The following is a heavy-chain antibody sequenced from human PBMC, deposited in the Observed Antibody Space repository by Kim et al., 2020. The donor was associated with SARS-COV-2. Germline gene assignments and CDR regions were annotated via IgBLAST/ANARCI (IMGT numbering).Heavy chain of an antibody. Sequence: GGSLRLSCAASGFTFSSYAMHWVRQAPGKGLEWVAVISYDGSNKYYADSVKGRFTISRDNSKNTLYLQMNSLRAEDTAVYYCARVIAKYQLLGSFDYWGQGTLVTVSS. CDR1: GFTFSSYA. CDR2: ISYDGSNK. D-gene: IGHD2-2*01. V-gene: IGHV3-30*04. CDR3: ARVIAKYQLLGSFDY. J-gene: IGHJ4*02.